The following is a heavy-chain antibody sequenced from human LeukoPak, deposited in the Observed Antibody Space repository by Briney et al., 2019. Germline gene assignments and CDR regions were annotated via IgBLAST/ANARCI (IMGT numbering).Heavy chain of an antibody. J-gene: IGHJ5*02. V-gene: IGHV4-34*01. CDR1: GGSFSGYY. CDR3: ARGQSLDP. CDR2: INHSGST. Sequence: PSETLSLTCAVYGGSFSGYYWSWIRQPPGKGLEWIGEINHSGSTNYNPSLKSRVTISVDTSKNQFSLKLSSVTAADTAVYYCARGQSLDPWGQGTLVTVSS.